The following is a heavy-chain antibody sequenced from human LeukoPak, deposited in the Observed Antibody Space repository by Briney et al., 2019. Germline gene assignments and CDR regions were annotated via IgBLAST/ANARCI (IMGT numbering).Heavy chain of an antibody. CDR2: ISSSGSNI. CDR1: GFTFSTHE. V-gene: IGHV3-48*03. J-gene: IGHJ4*02. CDR3: ARDQGIFDY. Sequence: PGGSLRLSCAASGFTFSTHEMHWVRQAPGKGLEWVSYISSSGSNIFYADSVKGRFTISRDTAKNSLYLQMNSLRAEDTAVYYCARDQGIFDYWGQGTLVTVSS.